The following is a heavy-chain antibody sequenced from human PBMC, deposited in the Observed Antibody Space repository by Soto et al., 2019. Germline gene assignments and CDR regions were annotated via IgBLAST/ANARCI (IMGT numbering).Heavy chain of an antibody. D-gene: IGHD3-9*01. CDR2: IYYSGST. Sequence: SETLSLTCTVSGGSISSYYWSWIRQPPGKGLEWIGYIYYSGSTNYNPSLKSRVTISVDTSKNQFSLKLSSVTAADTAVYYCAGQYYDILTGYYPWGQGTLVTVS. CDR3: AGQYYDILTGYYP. CDR1: GGSISSYY. V-gene: IGHV4-59*01. J-gene: IGHJ5*02.